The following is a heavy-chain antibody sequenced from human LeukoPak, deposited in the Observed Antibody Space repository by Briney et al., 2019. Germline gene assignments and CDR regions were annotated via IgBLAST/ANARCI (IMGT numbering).Heavy chain of an antibody. CDR2: INHSGSI. D-gene: IGHD4-17*01. V-gene: IGHV4-34*01. CDR1: GGSFRGYC. Sequence: SETLSLTCAVYGGSFRGYCWSWIRQSPGKGLEWIGEINHSGSINYNPSLKSRVTISADTSRNQFSLRLSSVTAADTAVYFCARGVTTFGGWSGGRMDVWGQGTTVTVSS. J-gene: IGHJ6*02. CDR3: ARGVTTFGGWSGGRMDV.